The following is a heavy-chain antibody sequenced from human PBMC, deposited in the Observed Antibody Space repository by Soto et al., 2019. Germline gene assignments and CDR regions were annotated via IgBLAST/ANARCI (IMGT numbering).Heavy chain of an antibody. V-gene: IGHV1-18*01. CDR3: ARSGRDSSSWYVDY. CDR2: ISAYNGNT. Sequence: VKVSCKASGYTFTSYGISWVRQAPGQGLEWMGWISAYNGNTNYAQKLQGRVTMTTDTSTSTAYMELRSLRSDDTAVYYCARSGRDSSSWYVDYWGQGTLVTVSS. CDR1: GYTFTSYG. D-gene: IGHD6-13*01. J-gene: IGHJ4*02.